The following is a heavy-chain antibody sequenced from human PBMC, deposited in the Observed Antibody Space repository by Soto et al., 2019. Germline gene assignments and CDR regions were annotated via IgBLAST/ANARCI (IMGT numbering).Heavy chain of an antibody. D-gene: IGHD2-21*02. CDR1: GFTFSSYW. J-gene: IGHJ4*02. V-gene: IGHV3-7*03. CDR2: IKQDGSEK. Sequence: EVQLVESGGGLVQPGGSLRLSCAASGFTFSSYWMSWVRQAPGKGLEWVANIKQDGSEKYYVDSVKGRFTISRDNAKNPLYLQMNSLRAEDTAVYYCARVGPVVTSYFDYWGQGTLVTVSS. CDR3: ARVGPVVTSYFDY.